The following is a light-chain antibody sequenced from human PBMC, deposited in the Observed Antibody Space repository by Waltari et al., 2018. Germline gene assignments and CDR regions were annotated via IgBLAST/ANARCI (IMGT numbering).Light chain of an antibody. CDR1: QSVSSN. J-gene: IGKJ2*01. V-gene: IGKV3-15*01. Sequence: EIVMTQSPATLSVSPGERATLSCRASQSVSSNLAWYQQKPGQAPRLLIYGASTRATGIPARFSGSGSGTEFTLTISSLQSEDFAVYYCQQYNNWQTFGQGTKREIK. CDR3: QQYNNWQT. CDR2: GAS.